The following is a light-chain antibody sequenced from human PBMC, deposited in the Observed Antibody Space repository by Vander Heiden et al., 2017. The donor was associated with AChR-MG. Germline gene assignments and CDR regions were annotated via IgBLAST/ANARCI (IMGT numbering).Light chain of an antibody. CDR2: EGS. CDR3: CSYAGSSTFFWV. J-gene: IGLJ3*02. V-gene: IGLV2-23*03. Sequence: SALTQPASVSGSPGQSITISCTGTSSDVGSYNLVSWYQQHPGKAPKLMIYEGSKRPSGVSNRFSGSKSGNTASLTISGLQAEDEADYYCCSYAGSSTFFWVFGGGTKLTVL. CDR1: SSDVGSYNL.